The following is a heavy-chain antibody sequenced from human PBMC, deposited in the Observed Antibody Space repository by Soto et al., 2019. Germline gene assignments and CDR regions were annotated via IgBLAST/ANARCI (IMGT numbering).Heavy chain of an antibody. Sequence: GASVKVSCKASRGTFSSYAISCVRQAPGQGLEWMGGIIPIFGTANYAQKFQGRVTITADESTSTAYMELSSLRSEDTAVYYCARGGRGFGELLSPYGMDVWGQGTTVTVSS. D-gene: IGHD3-10*01. J-gene: IGHJ6*02. V-gene: IGHV1-69*13. CDR1: RGTFSSYA. CDR3: ARGGRGFGELLSPYGMDV. CDR2: IIPIFGTA.